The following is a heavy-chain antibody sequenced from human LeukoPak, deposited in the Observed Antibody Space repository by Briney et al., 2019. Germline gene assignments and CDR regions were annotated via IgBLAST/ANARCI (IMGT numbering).Heavy chain of an antibody. CDR2: ISGSGGST. CDR1: GFTFSSYA. CDR3: TRDSPGGWLQL. D-gene: IGHD5-24*01. V-gene: IGHV3-23*01. J-gene: IGHJ4*02. Sequence: GGSLRLSCAASGFTFSSYAMSWVRQAPGKGLEWVSAISGSGGSTYYADSVKGRFAISRDNAKNSLYLQMNSLRVEDTAVYYCTRDSPGGWLQLWGQGTPVTVSS.